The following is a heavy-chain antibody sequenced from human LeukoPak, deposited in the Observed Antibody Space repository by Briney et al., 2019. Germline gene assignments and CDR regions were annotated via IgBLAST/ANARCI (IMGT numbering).Heavy chain of an antibody. J-gene: IGHJ5*01. CDR1: GYTFSNYW. D-gene: IGHD6-25*01. CDR3: AGHGWFSSGSHWFDS. Sequence: GESLKISCQGSGYTFSNYWIAWVRQMPGKGLEWIGMIYPGDSNRKYSPSFQGQVTVSADQSINTAYLQWDSLKASDSGMYYCAGHGWFSSGSHWFDSWGQGVLVTVSS. V-gene: IGHV5-51*01. CDR2: IYPGDSNR.